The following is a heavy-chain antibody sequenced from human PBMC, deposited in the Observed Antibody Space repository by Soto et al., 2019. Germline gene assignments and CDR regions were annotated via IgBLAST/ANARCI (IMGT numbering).Heavy chain of an antibody. CDR2: TYYRSKWYN. V-gene: IGHV6-1*01. J-gene: IGHJ6*02. CDR3: ARVDIVGATPLSYGMDV. D-gene: IGHD1-26*01. CDR1: GDSVSSNSAA. Sequence: PSQTLSLTCAISGDSVSSNSAAWNWIRQSPSRGLEWLGRTYYRSKWYNDYAVSVKSRITINPDTSKNQFSLQLNSVTPEDTAVYYCARVDIVGATPLSYGMDVWGQGTTVTVSS.